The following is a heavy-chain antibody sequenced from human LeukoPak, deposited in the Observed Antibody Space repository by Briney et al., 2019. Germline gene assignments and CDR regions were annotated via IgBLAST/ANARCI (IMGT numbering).Heavy chain of an antibody. J-gene: IGHJ4*02. V-gene: IGHV4-4*02. Sequence: PSGTLSLTCGVSGGSITSTNWWSWVRQPPGQGLEWIGEVSLSGLTNYNPSLSSRVIMALDTSKNHLSLHLTSVTAADTAVYYFSRENGAFSPFGYWGQGYLVTVLS. D-gene: IGHD2-8*01. CDR1: GGSITSTNW. CDR3: SRENGAFSPFGY. CDR2: VSLSGLT.